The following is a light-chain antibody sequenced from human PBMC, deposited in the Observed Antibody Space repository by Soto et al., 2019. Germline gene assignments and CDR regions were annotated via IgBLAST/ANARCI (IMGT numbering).Light chain of an antibody. J-gene: IGKJ5*01. Sequence: EIVLTQSPATLSVSPGERATLFCRASQGISTLLAWYQQKPGQAPRLLIYAASTRAAGIPARFSGSGSGTDFTLTISSLQSEDFAIYYCQRYYDWPITFGQGTRLEIK. V-gene: IGKV3-15*01. CDR1: QGISTL. CDR2: AAS. CDR3: QRYYDWPIT.